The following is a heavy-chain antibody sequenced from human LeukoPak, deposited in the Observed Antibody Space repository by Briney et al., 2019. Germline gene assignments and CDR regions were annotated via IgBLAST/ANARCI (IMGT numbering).Heavy chain of an antibody. J-gene: IGHJ4*02. CDR2: INPNSGGT. CDR3: ARGPVLLWFGELLGALDY. CDR1: GYTFTGYY. V-gene: IGHV1-2*02. D-gene: IGHD3-10*01. Sequence: GASVKVSCKASGYTFTGYYMRWVRQAPGQGLEWMGWINPNSGGTNYAQKFQGRVTMTRDTSISTAYMELSRLRSDDTAVYYCARGPVLLWFGELLGALDYWGQGTLVTVSS.